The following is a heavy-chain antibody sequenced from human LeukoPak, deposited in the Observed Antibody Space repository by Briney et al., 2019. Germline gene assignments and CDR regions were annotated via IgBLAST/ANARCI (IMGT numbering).Heavy chain of an antibody. CDR2: IYPRDGST. CDR1: RYSFTSNY. V-gene: IGHV1-46*01. J-gene: IGHJ4*02. CDR3: AGDQEAFDY. Sequence: ASVKVSCKASRYSFTSNYIHWVRQAPGQGLEWMGMIYPRDGSTSYAQKFQGRVTVTRDTSTSTVHMELSGLRSEDTAVYYCAGDQEAFDYWGQGTLVTVSS.